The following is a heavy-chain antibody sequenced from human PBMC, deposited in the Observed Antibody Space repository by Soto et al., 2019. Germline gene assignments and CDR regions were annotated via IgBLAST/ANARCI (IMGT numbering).Heavy chain of an antibody. Sequence: PGWSLRLSCASSAFTFIDYTMNWVRQAPGKGLEWVSSISGYSSYIFYADSVKGRFSISRDNAKNSLSLQMNNLRAEDTAVYYCARSRGVVEPAAISDYWGQGTLVTVSS. J-gene: IGHJ4*02. CDR3: ARSRGVVEPAAISDY. CDR1: AFTFIDYT. V-gene: IGHV3-21*01. D-gene: IGHD2-2*01. CDR2: ISGYSSYI.